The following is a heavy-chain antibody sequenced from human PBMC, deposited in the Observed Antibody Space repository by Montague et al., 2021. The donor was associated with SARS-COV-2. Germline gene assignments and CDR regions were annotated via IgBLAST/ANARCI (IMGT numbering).Heavy chain of an antibody. J-gene: IGHJ5*02. Sequence: SLRLSCAASGFTFSSYSMNWVRQAPGKGLEWVSSISSSSSYIYYADSVTGRFTISRDNAKNSLYLQMNSLRAEDTAVYYCARAGDIVVVPAVDWFDPWGQGTLVTVSS. CDR3: ARAGDIVVVPAVDWFDP. CDR1: GFTFSSYS. D-gene: IGHD2-2*01. CDR2: ISSSSSYI. V-gene: IGHV3-21*01.